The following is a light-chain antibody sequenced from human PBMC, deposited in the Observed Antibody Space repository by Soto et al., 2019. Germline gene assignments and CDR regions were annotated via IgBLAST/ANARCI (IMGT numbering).Light chain of an antibody. CDR3: SSYTSSSTQV. J-gene: IGLJ3*02. Sequence: QSALTQPASVSGSPGQAITISCTGTSSDVGGYNYVSWYQQHPGKAPKLMIYDVSSRPSGVSNRFSGSKSGNTASLTISGLQAGDEADYYCSSYTSSSTQVFGGGTTLTVL. V-gene: IGLV2-14*01. CDR2: DVS. CDR1: SSDVGGYNY.